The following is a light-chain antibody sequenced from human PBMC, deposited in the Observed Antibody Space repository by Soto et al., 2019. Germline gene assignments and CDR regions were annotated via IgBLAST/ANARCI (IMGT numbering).Light chain of an antibody. CDR1: QSVSNNY. CDR3: QQRSNWIT. CDR2: DAS. V-gene: IGKV3-11*01. Sequence: EIVLTQSPGTLSLSPGERATLSFMASQSVSNNYLAWYQQKPGQAPRLLIYDASNRATGIPARFSGSGSGTDFTLTISSLEPEDFAVYYCQQRSNWITFGQGTRLEIK. J-gene: IGKJ5*01.